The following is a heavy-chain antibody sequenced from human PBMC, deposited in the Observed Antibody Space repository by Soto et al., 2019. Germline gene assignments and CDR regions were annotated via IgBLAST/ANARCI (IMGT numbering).Heavy chain of an antibody. CDR2: IYYGGDT. V-gene: IGHV4-39*01. Sequence: QPQLQESGPGLVKPSETLSLTCTVSGGSFSSGLYSWAWIRQPPGKGLEWVGSIYYGGDTYYNPSRRSGVTMSVDRSKNQFSLRVNAVTAADTAVYHCARRGEVTSNYYYPMDAWGNGTTVIVSS. J-gene: IGHJ6*03. CDR1: GGSFSSGLYS. CDR3: ARRGEVTSNYYYPMDA. D-gene: IGHD4-17*01.